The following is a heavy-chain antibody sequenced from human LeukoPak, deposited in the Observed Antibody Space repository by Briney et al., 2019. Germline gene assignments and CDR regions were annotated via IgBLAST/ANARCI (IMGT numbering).Heavy chain of an antibody. CDR2: IETVGTT. CDR3: TRSLKYFDY. V-gene: IGHV3-66*01. Sequence: GGALRLSCAASDFTVSSHYMSWGRHATGKGLEWVSLIETVGTTYYGDSVQGRFIISRDNSKNTLYLQMNSLRAEDTAVYYCTRSLKYFDYWGQGTLDTVSS. J-gene: IGHJ4*02. CDR1: DFTVSSHY.